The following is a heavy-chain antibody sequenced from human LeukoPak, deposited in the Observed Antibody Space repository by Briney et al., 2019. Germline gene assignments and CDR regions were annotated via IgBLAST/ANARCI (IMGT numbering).Heavy chain of an antibody. CDR3: ARCSSTGCASSPLAGYLY. J-gene: IGHJ4*02. V-gene: IGHV3-21*01. D-gene: IGHD2-2*01. CDR2: ISGDSIYI. Sequence: GGSLRLSCAASGFTFTSYSMNWVRQAPGRGLEWVSSISGDSIYIYYADSVRGRFTVSRDNAKSSLFLQMNSLRAEDTAVYYCARCSSTGCASSPLAGYLYWGQGTLVTVSS. CDR1: GFTFTSYS.